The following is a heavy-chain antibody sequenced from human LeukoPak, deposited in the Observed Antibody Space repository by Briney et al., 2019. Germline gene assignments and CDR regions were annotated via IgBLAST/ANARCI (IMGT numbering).Heavy chain of an antibody. Sequence: GGSLRLSCAASGFTFSSYWMHWVRQAPGKGLEWVSSISSSSSDIYYVDSVKGRFTISRDNSKNSLYLQMNSLRAEDTAVYYCATGYSGYHSNYYYMDVWGKGTTVTVSS. CDR3: ATGYSGYHSNYYYMDV. CDR2: ISSSSSDI. J-gene: IGHJ6*03. V-gene: IGHV3-21*01. D-gene: IGHD5-12*01. CDR1: GFTFSSYW.